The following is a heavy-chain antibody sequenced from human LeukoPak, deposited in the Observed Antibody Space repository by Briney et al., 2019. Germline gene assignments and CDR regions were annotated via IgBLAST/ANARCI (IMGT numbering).Heavy chain of an antibody. Sequence: SQTLSLTCAISGDSVSRNGAGWTWIRQSPSRGLEWLGRIYYTAKWHTDYALSVKSRITINPDTSKNQFSLQLNSVTPEDTAVYYCARLASWGFGWYFDLWGRGALVTVSS. D-gene: IGHD7-27*01. V-gene: IGHV6-1*01. CDR3: ARLASWGFGWYFDL. CDR2: IYYTAKWHT. CDR1: GDSVSRNGAG. J-gene: IGHJ2*01.